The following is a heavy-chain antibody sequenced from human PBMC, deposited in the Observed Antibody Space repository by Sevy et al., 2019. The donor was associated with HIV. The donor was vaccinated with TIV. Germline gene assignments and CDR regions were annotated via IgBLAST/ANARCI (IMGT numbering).Heavy chain of an antibody. D-gene: IGHD3-10*01. CDR2: IKQDGSEK. CDR3: ARDGYYGSGSYYDY. J-gene: IGHJ4*02. CDR1: GFTFSSYW. V-gene: IGHV3-7*01. Sequence: GGSLRLSCAASGFTFSSYWMSWVRQAPGKGLEWVANIKQDGSEKYYVDSVKGRFTISRDNAKNSLYLQMNSRRAEDTAVYYCARDGYYGSGSYYDYWGQGTLVTVSS.